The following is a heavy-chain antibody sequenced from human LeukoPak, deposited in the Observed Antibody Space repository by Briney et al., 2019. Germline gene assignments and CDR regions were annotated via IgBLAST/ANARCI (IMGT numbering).Heavy chain of an antibody. Sequence: PSVKVSCTASGGTFSDYAISWVRQAPGQGLEWMGRIIPILGIADYARNFQGRVTITADKSTSTAYMELSSLTSEDTAVYYCARESRDGYNYGVDYWGQGTLVTVSS. CDR1: GGTFSDYA. D-gene: IGHD5-24*01. CDR3: ARESRDGYNYGVDY. J-gene: IGHJ4*02. CDR2: IIPILGIA. V-gene: IGHV1-69*04.